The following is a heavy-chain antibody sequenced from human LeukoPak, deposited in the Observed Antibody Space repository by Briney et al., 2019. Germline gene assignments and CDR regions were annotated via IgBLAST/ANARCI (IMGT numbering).Heavy chain of an antibody. D-gene: IGHD3-22*01. Sequence: ASVTVSCKASGYTFTGYYMHWVRQAPGQGLEWMGWINPNSGGTNYAQKFQGRVTMTRDTSISTAYMELSRLRSDDTAVYYCARTYYYDSSGPVTDYWGQGTLVTVSS. CDR1: GYTFTGYY. J-gene: IGHJ4*02. V-gene: IGHV1-2*02. CDR2: INPNSGGT. CDR3: ARTYYYDSSGPVTDY.